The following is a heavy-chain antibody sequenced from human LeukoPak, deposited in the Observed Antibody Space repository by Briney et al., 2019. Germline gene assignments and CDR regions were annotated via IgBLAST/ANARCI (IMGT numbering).Heavy chain of an antibody. V-gene: IGHV2-5*02. CDR1: GFSLSASEVG. J-gene: IGHJ1*01. CDR2: IYWDNDK. D-gene: IGHD5/OR15-5a*01. CDR3: AHLPYFRRYRVYDLFEH. Sequence: SGPTLVKPTQTLTLTCTSSGFSLSASEVGVRWIRQPPGKALEWLALIYWDNDKRYRPSLDSRLFITRDTSKNQVVLTMTNMDPADTATYYCAHLPYFRRYRVYDLFEHWGQGILVTVSS.